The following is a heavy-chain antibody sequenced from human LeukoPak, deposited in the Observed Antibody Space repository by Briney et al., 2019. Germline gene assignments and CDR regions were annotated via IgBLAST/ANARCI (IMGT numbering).Heavy chain of an antibody. Sequence: SQTLSLTCTVSGGSISSGSYYWSWIRQPAGKGLEWIGRIYTSGSTNYNPSLKSRVTISVDTSKNQFSLKMRSVTAADTAVYYCARVVVVITMSAFDVWGQGTTVTVSS. J-gene: IGHJ3*01. CDR3: ARVVVVITMSAFDV. CDR1: GGSISSGSYY. V-gene: IGHV4-61*02. D-gene: IGHD3-22*01. CDR2: IYTSGST.